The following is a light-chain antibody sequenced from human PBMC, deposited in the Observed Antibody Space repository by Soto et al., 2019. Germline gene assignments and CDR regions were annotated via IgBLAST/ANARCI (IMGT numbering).Light chain of an antibody. CDR3: QQYDNLPSIT. CDR2: DAS. J-gene: IGKJ5*01. Sequence: DIQMTQSPSSLSASVGDRVTITCQASQDISXXXNWYQQKPGKAPKLLIYDASNLETGVPSRFSGSRSGTDFTFTISNLQPEDIATYYCQQYDNLPSITFGQGTRLEIK. V-gene: IGKV1-33*01. CDR1: QDISXX.